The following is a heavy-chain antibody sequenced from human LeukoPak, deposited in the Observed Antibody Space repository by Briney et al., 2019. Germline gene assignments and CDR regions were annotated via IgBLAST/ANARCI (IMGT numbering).Heavy chain of an antibody. D-gene: IGHD2-15*01. CDR1: GFTLSSYA. CDR3: ASRVATGGHHYFDY. Sequence: GGSLRLSCAASGFTLSSYAMSWVRQAPGKGLEWVSAISGSGGSTYYADSVKGRFTISRDNAKNSLFLQMNSLRAEDTAVYYCASRVATGGHHYFDYWGQGTLVTVSS. V-gene: IGHV3-23*01. J-gene: IGHJ4*02. CDR2: ISGSGGST.